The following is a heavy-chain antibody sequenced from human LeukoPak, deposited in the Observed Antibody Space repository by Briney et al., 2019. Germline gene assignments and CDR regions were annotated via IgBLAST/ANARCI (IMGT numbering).Heavy chain of an antibody. D-gene: IGHD6-6*01. CDR3: ARDRHVPGLYYYYMDV. V-gene: IGHV3-48*01. CDR2: ISSSSATI. Sequence: GGSLSLSCAASGFTFSSYSMNWVRQAPGKGLEWVSYISSSSATIFYADSVKGRFTISRDNDKNSLYLQMNSLRPEDTAVYFCARDRHVPGLYYYYMDVWGKGTTVTVSS. J-gene: IGHJ6*03. CDR1: GFTFSSYS.